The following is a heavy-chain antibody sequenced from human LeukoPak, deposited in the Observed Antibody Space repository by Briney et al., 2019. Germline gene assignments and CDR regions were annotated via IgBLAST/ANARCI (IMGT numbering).Heavy chain of an antibody. D-gene: IGHD3-22*01. V-gene: IGHV3-7*01. CDR3: ARGTYCRDSSGYYAYFDY. CDR1: GFTFNSYW. J-gene: IGHJ4*02. CDR2: IKQDGSEK. Sequence: GGSLRLSCAASGFTFNSYWMSWVRQAPGRGLEWVANIKQDGSEKYYVDSVKGRFTISRDNAKNSLYLQMNSLRAEDTAVYYCARGTYCRDSSGYYAYFDYWGQGTLVTVSS.